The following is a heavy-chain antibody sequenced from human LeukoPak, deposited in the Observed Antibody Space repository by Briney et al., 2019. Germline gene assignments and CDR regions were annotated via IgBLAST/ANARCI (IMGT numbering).Heavy chain of an antibody. CDR3: AKFRPGGDTFDI. CDR2: ISGSGSST. V-gene: IGHV3-23*01. Sequence: GGSLRLSCAASGFTFSSYAMSWVRQAPAKGLEWVSGISGSGSSTYYADPAKGRFTISRDNSKNTLYLHMNSLRGEDTAVYYCAKFRPGGDTFDIWGQGTMVTVSS. D-gene: IGHD6-25*01. CDR1: GFTFSSYA. J-gene: IGHJ3*02.